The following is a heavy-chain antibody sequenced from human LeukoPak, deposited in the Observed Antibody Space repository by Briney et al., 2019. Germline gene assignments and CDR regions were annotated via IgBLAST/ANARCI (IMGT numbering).Heavy chain of an antibody. CDR1: GYTFTSYG. CDR3: ARGSTSCYLGCYYYGMDV. D-gene: IGHD2-2*01. CDR2: ISAYNGNT. V-gene: IGHV1-18*01. Sequence: GASVKVSCKASGYTFTSYGISWVRQAPGQGLEWMGWISAYNGNTNYAQKLQGRVTMTTDTSTSTAYMELRSLRSDDTAVYYCARGSTSCYLGCYYYGMDVWGQGTTVTVS. J-gene: IGHJ6*02.